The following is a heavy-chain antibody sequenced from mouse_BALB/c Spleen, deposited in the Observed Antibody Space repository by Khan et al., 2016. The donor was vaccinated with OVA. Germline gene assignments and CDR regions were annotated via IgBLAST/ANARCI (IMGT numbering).Heavy chain of an antibody. CDR3: DRNEDK. J-gene: IGHJ2*01. V-gene: IGHV2-9*02. Sequence: VQLVESGPGLVAPSQSLSITCTVSGFSLTSYGVHWVRQPPGKGLEWLGVICAGGSTNYNSALMSRLSISKDNSKSQVFLKMNSLQNEDTAKKDCDRNEDKWGQGTTRTVSS. CDR2: ICAGGST. CDR1: GFSLTSYG.